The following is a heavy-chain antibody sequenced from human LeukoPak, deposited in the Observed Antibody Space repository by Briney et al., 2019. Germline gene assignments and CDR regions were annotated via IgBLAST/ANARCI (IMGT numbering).Heavy chain of an antibody. D-gene: IGHD1-14*01. CDR3: AGDRNDAFDI. CDR2: INHSGST. Sequence: SETLSLTCAVYGGSFSGYYWSWIRQPPGKGLEWIGEINHSGSTNYNPSLKSRVTISVDTSKNQFSLKLSSVTAADTAVYYCAGDRNDAFDIWGQGTMVTVSS. J-gene: IGHJ3*02. CDR1: GGSFSGYY. V-gene: IGHV4-34*01.